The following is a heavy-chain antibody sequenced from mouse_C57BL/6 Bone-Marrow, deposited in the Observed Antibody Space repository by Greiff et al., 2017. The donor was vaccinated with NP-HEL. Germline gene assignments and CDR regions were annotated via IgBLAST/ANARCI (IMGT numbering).Heavy chain of an antibody. CDR2: IDPSDSET. CDR1: GYTFTSYW. V-gene: IGHV1-52*01. CDR3: ARNGDDGYLRWYFDV. Sequence: QVQLQQPGAELVRPGSSVKLSCKASGYTFTSYWMHWVKQRPIQGLEWIGNIDPSDSETHYNQKFKDKATLTVDKSSSTAYMQLSSLKSEDSAVYYCARNGDDGYLRWYFDVWGTGTTVTVSS. D-gene: IGHD2-3*01. J-gene: IGHJ1*03.